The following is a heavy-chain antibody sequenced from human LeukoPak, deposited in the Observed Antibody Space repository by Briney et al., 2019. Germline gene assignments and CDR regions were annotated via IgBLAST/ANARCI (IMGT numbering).Heavy chain of an antibody. CDR3: ARGGVAAQAVPFDY. D-gene: IGHD6-19*01. CDR2: TYYRSKWYN. J-gene: IGHJ4*02. V-gene: IGHV6-1*01. CDR1: GDSVSSNSAA. Sequence: SQTLSLTCAISGDSVSSNSAAWNWIRQSPSRALAWLGRTYYRSKWYNDYAVSVKSRITINPDTSKNQFSLQLNSVTPEDTAVYYCARGGVAAQAVPFDYWGQGTLVTVSS.